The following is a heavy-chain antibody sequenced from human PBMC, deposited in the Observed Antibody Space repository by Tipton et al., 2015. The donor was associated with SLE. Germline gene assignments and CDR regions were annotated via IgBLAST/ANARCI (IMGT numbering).Heavy chain of an antibody. CDR2: INWNGGST. V-gene: IGHV3-20*04. J-gene: IGHJ4*02. CDR1: GFTFDDYG. D-gene: IGHD6-19*01. Sequence: GSLRLSCAASGFTFDDYGMSWVRQAPGKGLEWVSGINWNGGSTGYADSVKGRFTISRDNAKNSLYLQMNSLREEDTAVYYCARVQYSSGSYFFDSWGQGTLVTVSS. CDR3: ARVQYSSGSYFFDS.